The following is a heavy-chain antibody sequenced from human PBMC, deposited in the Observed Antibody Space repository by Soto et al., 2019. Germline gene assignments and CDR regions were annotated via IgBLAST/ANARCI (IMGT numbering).Heavy chain of an antibody. CDR2: ISAYNGNT. D-gene: IGHD1-26*01. CDR1: GYTFTSYG. V-gene: IGHV1-18*01. J-gene: IGHJ4*02. Sequence: QVQLVQSGAEVKKPGASVKVSCKASGYTFTSYGISWVRQAPGQGLEWMGWISAYNGNTNYAQKLQGRVTMTTDTATSTAYRERMSLRSDETAVYYCARDLGGSYYAPVDYWGQGALVTVSS. CDR3: ARDLGGSYYAPVDY.